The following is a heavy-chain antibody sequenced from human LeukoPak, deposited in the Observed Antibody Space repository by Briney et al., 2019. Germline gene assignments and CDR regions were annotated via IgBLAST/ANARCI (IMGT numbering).Heavy chain of an antibody. CDR2: IQYDGSNE. CDR1: GFTFSSYG. CDR3: ARASSGWYRLPLDY. V-gene: IGHV3-30*02. J-gene: IGHJ4*02. Sequence: GGSLRLSCAASGFTFSSYGMHWVRQAPGKGLEWVAYIQYDGSNEQYADSVKGRFSISRDSSKNILYLQLNSLRAEDTAVYYCARASSGWYRLPLDYWGQGTLVTVSS. D-gene: IGHD6-19*01.